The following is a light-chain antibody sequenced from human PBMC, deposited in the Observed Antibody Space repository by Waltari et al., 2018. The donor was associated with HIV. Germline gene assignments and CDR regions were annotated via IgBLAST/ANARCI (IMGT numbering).Light chain of an antibody. Sequence: QSVLTQPPSASGTPGQRVTIPCSGSSSTIGIHSVHWYQQLQGAAPTLLIYTNNQRPSGVPDRFSGSKSGTSASLAISGLQSEDEADYYCAAWDDSLNGFVFGAGTKVTVL. CDR2: TNN. CDR1: SSTIGIHS. V-gene: IGLV1-44*01. CDR3: AAWDDSLNGFV. J-gene: IGLJ1*01.